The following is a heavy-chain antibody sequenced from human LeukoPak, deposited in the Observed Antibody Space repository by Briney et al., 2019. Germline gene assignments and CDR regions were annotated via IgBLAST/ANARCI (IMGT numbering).Heavy chain of an antibody. CDR1: GFTFSDYY. J-gene: IGHJ5*02. CDR2: ISSSSSYT. CDR3: ARVNSGSYYWFDP. Sequence: GGSLRLSCAASGFTFSDYYMSWIRQAPGKGLEWVSYISSSSSYTNYADSVKGRFTISRDNAKNSLYLQMNSLRVEDTAVYYCARVNSGSYYWFDPWGQGTLVTVSS. D-gene: IGHD1-26*01. V-gene: IGHV3-11*06.